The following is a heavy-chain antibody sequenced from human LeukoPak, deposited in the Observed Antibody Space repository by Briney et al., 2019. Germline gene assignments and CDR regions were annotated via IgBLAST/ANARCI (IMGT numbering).Heavy chain of an antibody. CDR3: ARVQVGFGQPGPFDY. D-gene: IGHD3-10*01. CDR2: IYPGDSDT. Sequence: GESLKISCKGSGYSFTSYWIGWVRQMPGKGLEWMGIIYPGDSDTRYSPYFQGQVTISADKTISTAYLQWSSLKASDTAMYYCARVQVGFGQPGPFDYWGQGTLVTVSS. J-gene: IGHJ4*02. CDR1: GYSFTSYW. V-gene: IGHV5-51*01.